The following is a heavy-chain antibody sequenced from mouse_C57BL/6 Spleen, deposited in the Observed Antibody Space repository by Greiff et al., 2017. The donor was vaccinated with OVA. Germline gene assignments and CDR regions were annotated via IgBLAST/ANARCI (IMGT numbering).Heavy chain of an antibody. D-gene: IGHD1-1*01. CDR1: GYTFTSYW. CDR2: IDPSDSYT. Sequence: VQLQQSGAELVMPGASVKLSCKASGYTFTSYWMHWVKQRPGQGLEWIGEIDPSDSYTNYNQKFKGKSTLTVDKSSSTAYMQLSSLTSEDSAVYYCARSDYGEEGYFDVWGTGTTVTVSS. V-gene: IGHV1-69*01. CDR3: ARSDYGEEGYFDV. J-gene: IGHJ1*03.